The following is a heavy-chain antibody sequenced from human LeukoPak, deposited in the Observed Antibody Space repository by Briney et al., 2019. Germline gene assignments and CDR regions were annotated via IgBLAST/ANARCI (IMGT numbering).Heavy chain of an antibody. CDR2: INPTGGST. V-gene: IGHV1-46*01. D-gene: IGHD1-26*01. CDR1: GYTLTRFY. CDR3: ATDGSIYSGSPNFDY. J-gene: IGHJ4*02. Sequence: ASVKVSCKASGYTLTRFYMHWVRQAPGQGLEWMGIINPTGGSTNYAQKFQGRVTMTEDTSTDTAYMELSSLRSEDTAVYYCATDGSIYSGSPNFDYWGQGTLVTVSS.